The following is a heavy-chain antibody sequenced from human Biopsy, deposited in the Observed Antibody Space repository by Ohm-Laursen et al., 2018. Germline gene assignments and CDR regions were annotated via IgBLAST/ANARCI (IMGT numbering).Heavy chain of an antibody. CDR1: GDSVTKYY. CDR2: IYYSVMT. Sequence: SDTLSLTWTVSGDSVTKYYWSWIRQPPGKGLEWIGHIYYSVMTNYNPSLRSRVSISVDTSRNQVSLTLSSVTAADTAVYYCARDSGILNYGNFKYYHYYGMDVWGQGTKVTVSS. V-gene: IGHV4-59*02. CDR3: ARDSGILNYGNFKYYHYYGMDV. D-gene: IGHD4-11*01. J-gene: IGHJ6*02.